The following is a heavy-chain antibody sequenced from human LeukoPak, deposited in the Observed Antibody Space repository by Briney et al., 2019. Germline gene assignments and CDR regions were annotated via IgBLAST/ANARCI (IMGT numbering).Heavy chain of an antibody. CDR2: HFSSWTY. CDR3: ASHGSSGRYPPVRDDP. CDR1: GDSMTNTWYY. Sequence: SEALSLTCSVSGDSMTNTWYYGAWIRQPPERRQERIGSHFSSWTYYYHPSLKSRVTLSVDTSKYQFSRRLTSVTAGDTAGHYCASHGSSGRYPPVRDDPWGQGPLVTVSS. V-gene: IGHV4-39*01. J-gene: IGHJ5*02. D-gene: IGHD3-10*01.